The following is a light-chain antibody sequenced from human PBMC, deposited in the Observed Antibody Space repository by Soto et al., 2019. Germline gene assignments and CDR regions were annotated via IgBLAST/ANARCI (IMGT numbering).Light chain of an antibody. CDR1: QSISSY. CDR2: AAS. Sequence: DIQMTQSPSSLSASVGDRVTITCRASQSISSYLNWYQQKPGKAPKLLIYAASSLHSGVPSRFSGSGSVTDFTLTISSLQPEDFGTYYCQQSYSTPPYTFGQGTKLEIK. CDR3: QQSYSTPPYT. V-gene: IGKV1-39*01. J-gene: IGKJ2*01.